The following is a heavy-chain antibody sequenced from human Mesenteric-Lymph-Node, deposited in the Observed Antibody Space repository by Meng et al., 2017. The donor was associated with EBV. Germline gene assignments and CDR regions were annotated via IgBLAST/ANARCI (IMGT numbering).Heavy chain of an antibody. CDR1: GDSIITYNW. Sequence: VQLQESGPGPVVPSGTLSITCAVSGDSIITYNWWAWLRQTPEKGLEWIGEIYHSGSTNYNPSLRSRVTISMDKSRNQFSLKMTSVTAADTAIYYCVKVQSSGRSSWFDPWGQGTLVTVSS. J-gene: IGHJ5*02. D-gene: IGHD3-10*01. CDR2: IYHSGST. V-gene: IGHV4-4*02. CDR3: VKVQSSGRSSWFDP.